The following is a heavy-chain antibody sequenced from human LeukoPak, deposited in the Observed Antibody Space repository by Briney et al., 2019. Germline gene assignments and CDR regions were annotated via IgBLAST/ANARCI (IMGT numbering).Heavy chain of an antibody. J-gene: IGHJ5*02. D-gene: IGHD6-19*01. V-gene: IGHV4-59*08. Sequence: PSETLSLTCTVSGGSISSYYWSWIRQPPGKGLEWIGYIHYSGSTNYNPSLKSRVTISVDTSKNQFSLKLSSVTAADTAVYYCARRGSGSNWFDPWGQGTLVTVSS. CDR3: ARRGSGSNWFDP. CDR2: IHYSGST. CDR1: GGSISSYY.